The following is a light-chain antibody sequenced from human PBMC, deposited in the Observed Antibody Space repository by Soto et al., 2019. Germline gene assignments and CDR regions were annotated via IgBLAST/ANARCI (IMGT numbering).Light chain of an antibody. CDR1: QSILSRSNNKSY. Sequence: DIVMTQSPDSLAVSLGERATIKCKSSQSILSRSNNKSYLAWYQQKLGQPPKLLISWASTRESGVPDRFSGSGFGINFTLTISSLQAEDVAVYHCQQYFDSPTCGKGTKVEIK. CDR2: WAS. CDR3: QQYFDSPT. J-gene: IGKJ1*01. V-gene: IGKV4-1*01.